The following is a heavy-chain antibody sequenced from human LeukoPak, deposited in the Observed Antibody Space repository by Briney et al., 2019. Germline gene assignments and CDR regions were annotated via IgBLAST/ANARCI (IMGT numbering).Heavy chain of an antibody. CDR1: GFTFSIYA. CDR2: ISGSGGST. D-gene: IGHD3-10*02. CDR3: AELGITMIGGV. Sequence: GGSLRLSCAASGFTFSIYAMSWVRQAPGKGLEWVSAISGSGGSTYYTDSVKGRFTISRDNAKNSLYLQMNSLRAEDTAVYYCAELGITMIGGVWGKGTTVTISS. V-gene: IGHV3-23*01. J-gene: IGHJ6*04.